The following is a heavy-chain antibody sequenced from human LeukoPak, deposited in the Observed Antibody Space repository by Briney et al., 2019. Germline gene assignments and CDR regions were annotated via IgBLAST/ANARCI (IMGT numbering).Heavy chain of an antibody. CDR3: ARDFWGAHRVDYFDY. CDR1: GFTFSNYW. V-gene: IGHV3-7*01. J-gene: IGHJ4*02. D-gene: IGHD3-3*01. Sequence: GGSLRLSCAASGFTFSNYWMSWVRRAPGKGLEWVANIKQDGSETYYVDSVRGRFTISRGNAKKSLYLQMNSLRAEDTAVYYCARDFWGAHRVDYFDYWGQGTLVTVSS. CDR2: IKQDGSET.